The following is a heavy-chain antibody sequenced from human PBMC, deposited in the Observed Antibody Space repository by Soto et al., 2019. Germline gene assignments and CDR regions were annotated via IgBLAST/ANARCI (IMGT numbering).Heavy chain of an antibody. CDR2: IYSSGST. J-gene: IGHJ3*02. D-gene: IGHD1-7*01. Sequence: SETLSLTCTVSGGSISSYYWSWIRQPPGKGLEWIGYIYSSGSTNYNPSLKGRVTISVDTSKNQFSLRLSSVTAVDTAVYYCARNGGWNYAFDIWGQGTMVTVSS. CDR3: ARNGGWNYAFDI. V-gene: IGHV4-59*01. CDR1: GGSISSYY.